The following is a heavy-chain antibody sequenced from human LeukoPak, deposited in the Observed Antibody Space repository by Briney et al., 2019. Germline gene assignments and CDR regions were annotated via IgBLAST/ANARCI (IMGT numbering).Heavy chain of an antibody. CDR2: IHYSGST. CDR1: GGSINNYY. Sequence: SETLSLTCTVSGGSINNYYWIWIRQPPGRGLEWIGYIHYSGSTNYKLSLKSRVTMSVDTSKNQFSLKLSSVTAADTAVYYCARVRGYGITGTTFYFDYWGQGTLVTVSS. D-gene: IGHD1-7*01. V-gene: IGHV4-59*12. J-gene: IGHJ4*02. CDR3: ARVRGYGITGTTFYFDY.